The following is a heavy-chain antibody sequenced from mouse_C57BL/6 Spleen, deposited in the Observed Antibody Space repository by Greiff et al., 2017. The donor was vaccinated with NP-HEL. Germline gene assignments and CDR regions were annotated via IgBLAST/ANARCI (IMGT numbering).Heavy chain of an antibody. D-gene: IGHD2-5*01. J-gene: IGHJ3*01. CDR1: GYSITSGYY. V-gene: IGHV3-6*01. CDR2: ISYDGST. Sequence: EVQLVESGPGLVKPSQSLSLTCSVTGYSITSGYYWNWIRQFPGNKLEWMGYISYDGSTNYNPSLKNRISITLDTSKNQFFLKLNSVTTEDTATYYCARDHYSNYVPFAYWGQGTLVTVSA. CDR3: ARDHYSNYVPFAY.